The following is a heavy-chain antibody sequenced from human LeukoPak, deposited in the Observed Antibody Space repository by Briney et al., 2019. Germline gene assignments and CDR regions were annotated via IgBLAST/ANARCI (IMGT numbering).Heavy chain of an antibody. Sequence: GGSLRLSCAASGFTFSSYAMSWARQAPGKGLEWVSAISGSGGSTYYADSVKGRFTISRDNSKNTLYLQMNSLRAEDTAVYYCAKVGYYDFWSGYYAYFQHWGQGTLVTVSS. V-gene: IGHV3-23*01. D-gene: IGHD3-3*01. CDR1: GFTFSSYA. CDR2: ISGSGGST. CDR3: AKVGYYDFWSGYYAYFQH. J-gene: IGHJ1*01.